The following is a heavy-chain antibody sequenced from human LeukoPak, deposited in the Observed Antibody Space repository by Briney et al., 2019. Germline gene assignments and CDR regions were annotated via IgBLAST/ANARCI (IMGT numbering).Heavy chain of an antibody. Sequence: PGGSLRLSCAASGFTFSSYSMNWVRQAPGKGLEWVSSISSSSSYIYYAESVKGRFTIPRDNAKNSLYLQMNSLRAEDTAVYYCATRIFPMDVWGQGTTVTVSS. J-gene: IGHJ6*02. D-gene: IGHD2/OR15-2a*01. CDR3: ATRIFPMDV. V-gene: IGHV3-21*01. CDR1: GFTFSSYS. CDR2: ISSSSSYI.